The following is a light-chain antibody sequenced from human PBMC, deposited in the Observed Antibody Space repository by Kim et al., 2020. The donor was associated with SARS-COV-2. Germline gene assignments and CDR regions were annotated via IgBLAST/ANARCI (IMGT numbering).Light chain of an antibody. Sequence: SYELTQPPSVSVVPGETATITCGGSNIGSTTVHWYQQKAGQAPVMVVHDDFDRPSGIPERFSGSNSGNTATLTINRVEAGDEADYYCQVWDSRSDHPGVVFGGGTQLTVL. CDR3: QVWDSRSDHPGVV. J-gene: IGLJ2*01. V-gene: IGLV3-21*02. CDR1: NIGSTT. CDR2: DDF.